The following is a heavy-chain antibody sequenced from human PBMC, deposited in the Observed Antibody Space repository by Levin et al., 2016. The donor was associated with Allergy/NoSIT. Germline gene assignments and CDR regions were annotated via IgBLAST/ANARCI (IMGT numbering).Heavy chain of an antibody. V-gene: IGHV1-58*02. CDR3: AASLDTASRVSYFYYHGMDV. J-gene: IGHJ6*02. Sequence: SVKVSCKTSGFTFTDSAMQWVRQARGQRLEWIGWIVVGRGNTNYAQKFQDRVTITRDMSTSTVYMEVTSLRSEDTAVYYCAASLDTASRVSYFYYHGMDVWGQGTTVTVSS. D-gene: IGHD5-18*01. CDR1: GFTFTDSA. CDR2: IVVGRGNT.